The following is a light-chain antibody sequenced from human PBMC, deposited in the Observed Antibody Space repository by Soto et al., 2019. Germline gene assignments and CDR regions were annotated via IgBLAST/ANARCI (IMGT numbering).Light chain of an antibody. CDR1: QSVSSN. CDR2: GAS. V-gene: IGKV3-15*01. CDR3: QQYNNWPLT. J-gene: IGKJ4*01. Sequence: EIVMTQSPATLSVSPGERATLSCRASQSVSSNLAWYPQKLGQAPRLPIYGASTRATRIPGRFSGSGAGTEFNLTSSSLLSEDFAVYYCQQYNNWPLTFGGGTKVEIK.